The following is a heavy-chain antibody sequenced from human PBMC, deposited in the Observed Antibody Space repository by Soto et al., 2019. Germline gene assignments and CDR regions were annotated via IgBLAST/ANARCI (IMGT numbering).Heavy chain of an antibody. CDR2: ISSNGGST. V-gene: IGHV3-64*01. CDR1: GFPFSSYA. CDR3: ARTLQTTYYDFWSGYPGGGYMDV. J-gene: IGHJ6*03. Sequence: PGGSLRLSCAASGFPFSSYAMHWVRQAPGKGLEYVSAISSNGGSTYYANSVKGRFTISRDNSKNTLYLQMGSLRAEDMAVYYCARTLQTTYYDFWSGYPGGGYMDVWGKGTTVTVSS. D-gene: IGHD3-3*01.